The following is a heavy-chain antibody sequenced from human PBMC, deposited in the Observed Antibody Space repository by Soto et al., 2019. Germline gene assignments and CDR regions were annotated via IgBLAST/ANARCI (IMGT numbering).Heavy chain of an antibody. CDR2: ISAYNGNT. J-gene: IGHJ5*02. Sequence: QVQLVQSGAEVKKPGASVKVSCKASGYTFTSYGISWVREAPGQGLEWMGWISAYNGNTDYAQKLQGRVTMTTDTSTSTAYMELRSLRSDDTAVYYCARDRGDILTGYPNWFDPWGQGTLVTVSS. CDR1: GYTFTSYG. D-gene: IGHD3-9*01. V-gene: IGHV1-18*01. CDR3: ARDRGDILTGYPNWFDP.